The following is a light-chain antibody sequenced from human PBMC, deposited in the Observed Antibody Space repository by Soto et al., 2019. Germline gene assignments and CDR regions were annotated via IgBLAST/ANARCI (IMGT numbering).Light chain of an antibody. CDR3: QQLNGYTLT. CDR2: AAS. Sequence: DVQLTQSPSFLSASVGDRVSITCRASQDISTYLAWYQQKPGKAPKLLIYAASTLQTGVPSRFSGSGSGTEFTLPISGLQPDDVATFVCQQLNGYTLTFVGGTKVEI. CDR1: QDISTY. J-gene: IGKJ4*01. V-gene: IGKV1-9*01.